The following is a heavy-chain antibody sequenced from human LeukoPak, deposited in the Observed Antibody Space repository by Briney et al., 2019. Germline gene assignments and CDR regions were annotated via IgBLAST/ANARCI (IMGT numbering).Heavy chain of an antibody. CDR3: ARVRYDFWSGYGKYYFDY. J-gene: IGHJ4*02. CDR1: GFILSGNY. D-gene: IGHD3-3*01. Sequence: GGSLRLSCAASGFILSGNYMTWVRQAPGKGLEWVANIKQDGSEKYYVDSVKGRFTISRDNAKNSLYLQMNSLRAEDAAVYYCARVRYDFWSGYGKYYFDYWGQGTLVTVSS. V-gene: IGHV3-7*01. CDR2: IKQDGSEK.